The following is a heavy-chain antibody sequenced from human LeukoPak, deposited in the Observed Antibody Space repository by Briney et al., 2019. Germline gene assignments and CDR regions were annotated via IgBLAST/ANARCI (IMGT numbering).Heavy chain of an antibody. J-gene: IGHJ6*02. Sequence: AGGSLRLSCSASGFTFSCYTMHWVRQAPGKGLGYVSAISSNGATTYYADSVKGRFTISRDNSKNTLYLQISSLRGEDTAVYYCAIVGYCYGTNHMDYWGQGTTVTVSS. CDR3: AIVGYCYGTNHMDY. V-gene: IGHV3-64D*06. D-gene: IGHD5-18*01. CDR2: ISSNGATT. CDR1: GFTFSCYT.